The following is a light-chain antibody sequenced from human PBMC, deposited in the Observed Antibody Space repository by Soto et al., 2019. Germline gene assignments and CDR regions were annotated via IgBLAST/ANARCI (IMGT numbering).Light chain of an antibody. CDR3: QTYDRTLSGSV. CDR1: SSNIGAGND. J-gene: IGLJ2*01. V-gene: IGLV1-40*01. Sequence: QAVVTQPPSVSGAPGQRVTVSCTGSSSNIGAGNDVHWYQRIPGTAPKLLIYGNNIRPSGVPARFSGSKSGTSASLAIIGLQAEDEAEYYCQTYDRTLSGSVLGGGTQVTVL. CDR2: GNN.